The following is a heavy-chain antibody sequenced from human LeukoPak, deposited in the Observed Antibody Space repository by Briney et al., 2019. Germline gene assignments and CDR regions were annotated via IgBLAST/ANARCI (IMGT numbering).Heavy chain of an antibody. Sequence: SETLSLTCAVYGGSFSGYYWSWIRQPPGKGLEWIGEINHSGSTNYNPSLKSRVTISVDTSKNQFSLKLSSVTAADTAVYYCARGYRIAAAGTLDYWGQGTLVTVSS. V-gene: IGHV4-34*01. D-gene: IGHD6-13*01. CDR3: ARGYRIAAAGTLDY. CDR2: INHSGST. CDR1: GGSFSGYY. J-gene: IGHJ4*02.